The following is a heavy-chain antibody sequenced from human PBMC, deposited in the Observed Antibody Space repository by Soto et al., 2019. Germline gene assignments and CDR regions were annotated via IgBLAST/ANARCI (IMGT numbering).Heavy chain of an antibody. CDR3: ARGEVGVSTSGFDY. D-gene: IGHD6-13*01. CDR1: GGSFSGYY. Sequence: QVQLQQWGAGLLKPSETLSLTCAVYGGSFSGYYWSWIRQPPGKGLEWIGEINHSGNTNYNPSHKRRAAISVDTSKNQVSLKVSSVTAADTAVYYCARGEVGVSTSGFDYGGQGTLGTVSS. CDR2: INHSGNT. V-gene: IGHV4-34*01. J-gene: IGHJ4*02.